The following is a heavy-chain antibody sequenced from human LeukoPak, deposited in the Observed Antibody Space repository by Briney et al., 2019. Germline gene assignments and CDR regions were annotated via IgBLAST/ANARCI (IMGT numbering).Heavy chain of an antibody. CDR1: GFIFSSYG. Sequence: PGGSQRLSCAASGFIFSSYGMHWVRQAPGKGLEWVAFIRYDGSNKNYADSVKGRFTISRGNSKNTVYLQMNSLRAEDTAVYYCAKGHGTRYLEWLSIEYWGQGTLVTVSS. V-gene: IGHV3-30*02. D-gene: IGHD3-3*01. CDR3: AKGHGTRYLEWLSIEY. J-gene: IGHJ4*02. CDR2: IRYDGSNK.